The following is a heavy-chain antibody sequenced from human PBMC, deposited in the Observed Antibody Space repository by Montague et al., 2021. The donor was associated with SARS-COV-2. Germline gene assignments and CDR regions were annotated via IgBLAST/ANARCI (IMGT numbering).Heavy chain of an antibody. Sequence: PALVKPTQTLTPTCTFSGFSLSISGLCVSWIRQPPGKALEWLARVDWDDDKYYSTSLKTRLTISKDTSKNQVVLTMTNMDPVDTATYYCARILVAAAGSPFDPWGQGTLVTVSS. J-gene: IGHJ5*02. V-gene: IGHV2-70*11. CDR3: ARILVAAAGSPFDP. CDR2: VDWDDDK. CDR1: GFSLSISGLC. D-gene: IGHD6-13*01.